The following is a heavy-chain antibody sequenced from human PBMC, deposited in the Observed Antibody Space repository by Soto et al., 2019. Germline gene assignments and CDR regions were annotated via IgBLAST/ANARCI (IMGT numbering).Heavy chain of an antibody. D-gene: IGHD6-13*01. CDR1: GYTFTGYY. V-gene: IGHV1-2*04. J-gene: IGHJ3*02. CDR2: INPNSGGT. Sequence: GASVQVSCKASGYTFTGYYMHWVRQAPGQGLEWMGWINPNSGGTNYAQKFQGWVTMTRDTSISTAYMELSRLRSDDTAVYYCARGGSLIAAAGRGAFDIWGQGTMVTVAS. CDR3: ARGGSLIAAAGRGAFDI.